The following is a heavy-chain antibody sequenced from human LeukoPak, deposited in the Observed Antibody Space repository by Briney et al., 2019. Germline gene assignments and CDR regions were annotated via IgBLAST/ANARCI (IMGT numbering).Heavy chain of an antibody. Sequence: GGSLRLSCAASGFTFSTYNMNWVRQAAGKGLEWVSSISSGSSYIYYADSVKGRFTISRDNAKNSLYLQMNSLRAEDTAVYYCARAFGSQNYWGQGTLVTVSS. J-gene: IGHJ4*02. CDR2: ISSGSSYI. D-gene: IGHD3-3*01. CDR3: ARAFGSQNY. CDR1: GFTFSTYN. V-gene: IGHV3-21*01.